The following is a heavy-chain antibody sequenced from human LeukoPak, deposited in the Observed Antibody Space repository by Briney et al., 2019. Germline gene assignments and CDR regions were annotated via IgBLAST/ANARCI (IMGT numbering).Heavy chain of an antibody. CDR2: IQYDGSTT. CDR1: GLRFSTYG. Sequence: PGGSLRLSCAASGLRFSTYGMHWVRQAPGKGLEWVTFIQYDGSTTYYADSVKGRFTISRDNAKNSLYLQMNSLRAEDTAVYYCAELGITMIGGVWGKGTTVTISS. CDR3: AELGITMIGGV. J-gene: IGHJ6*04. V-gene: IGHV3-30*02. D-gene: IGHD3-10*02.